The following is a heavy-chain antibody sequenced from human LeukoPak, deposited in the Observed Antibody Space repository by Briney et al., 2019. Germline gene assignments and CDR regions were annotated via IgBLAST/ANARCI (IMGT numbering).Heavy chain of an antibody. J-gene: IGHJ4*02. Sequence: SETLSLTCAVYGGSFSGYYWSWIRQPPGKGLEWIGEINHSGSTNYNPSLKSRATISVDTSKNQFSLKLSSVTAADTAVYYCARDFDTAPDYWGQGTLVTVSS. CDR2: INHSGST. CDR1: GGSFSGYY. CDR3: ARDFDTAPDY. D-gene: IGHD5-18*01. V-gene: IGHV4-34*01.